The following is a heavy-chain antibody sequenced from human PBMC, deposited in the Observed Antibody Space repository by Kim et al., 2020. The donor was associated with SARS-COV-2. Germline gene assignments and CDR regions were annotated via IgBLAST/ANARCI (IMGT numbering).Heavy chain of an antibody. D-gene: IGHD3-22*01. CDR3: AKAIYDSSGPLLRGYYFDY. V-gene: IGHV3-9*01. Sequence: GGSLRLSCAASGFTFDDYAMHWVRQAPGKGLEWVSGISWNSGSIGYADSVKGRFTISRDNAKNSLYLQMNSLRAEDTALYYCAKAIYDSSGPLLRGYYFDYWGQGTLVTVSS. J-gene: IGHJ4*02. CDR2: ISWNSGSI. CDR1: GFTFDDYA.